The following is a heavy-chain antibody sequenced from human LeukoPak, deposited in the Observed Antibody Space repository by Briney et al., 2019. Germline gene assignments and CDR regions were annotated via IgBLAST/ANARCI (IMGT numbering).Heavy chain of an antibody. J-gene: IGHJ4*02. CDR2: ISISSSTI. Sequence: GWSLTLYCEPYGFTLRSYTMNWVRPAQGKGMEEVSYISISSSTIYYADSVKVRFTIPRDNAKNSLYLQMNSLRDEDTAVYYCARGSGWYHFDYWGQGTLVTVSS. CDR1: GFTLRSYT. CDR3: ARGSGWYHFDY. V-gene: IGHV3-48*02. D-gene: IGHD6-19*01.